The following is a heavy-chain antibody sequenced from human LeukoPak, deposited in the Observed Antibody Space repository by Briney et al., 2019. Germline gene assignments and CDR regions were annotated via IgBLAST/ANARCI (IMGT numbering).Heavy chain of an antibody. CDR3: AREVLPDFNGGNSAYYYMDV. Sequence: ASVKVSCKASGGTFSSYAISWVRQAPRQGLEWMGRIIPIFGTANYAQKFQGRVTITTDESTSTAYMELSSLRSEDTAVYYCAREVLPDFNGGNSAYYYMDVWGKGTTVTVSS. CDR2: IIPIFGTA. V-gene: IGHV1-69*05. D-gene: IGHD4-23*01. CDR1: GGTFSSYA. J-gene: IGHJ6*03.